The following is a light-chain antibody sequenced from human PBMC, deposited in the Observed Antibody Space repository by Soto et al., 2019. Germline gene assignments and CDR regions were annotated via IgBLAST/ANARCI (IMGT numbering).Light chain of an antibody. CDR1: QSIRKY. J-gene: IGKJ4*01. V-gene: IGKV1-39*01. CDR2: AAS. Sequence: DIHMTQSPSSLSASVGDRVTITCRASQSIRKYLNWYQQKSGQAPDLLIYAASTLQSGVPSRFSGSGSGTEFTLTISSLQPEDSATYYCQQSSSTPFTFGGGTKVEIK. CDR3: QQSSSTPFT.